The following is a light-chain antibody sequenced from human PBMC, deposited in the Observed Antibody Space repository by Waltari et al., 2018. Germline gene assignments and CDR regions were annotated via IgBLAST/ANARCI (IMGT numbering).Light chain of an antibody. V-gene: IGKV1-9*01. CDR3: QQHNSNPWT. J-gene: IGKJ1*01. CDR1: QGISSY. Sequence: DIQMTQSPSSLSASVGDRVTIACRASQGISSYLAWYQQKPGKAPKLLIYKASTLQSGVPSRFSGSGSGTDFTLTSTSLQPEDFATYYCQQHNSNPWTFGQGTKVEIK. CDR2: KAS.